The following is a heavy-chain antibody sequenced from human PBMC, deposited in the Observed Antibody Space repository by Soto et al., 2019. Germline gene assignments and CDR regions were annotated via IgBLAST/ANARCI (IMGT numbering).Heavy chain of an antibody. Sequence: SVKVSFKASGGTFSSYAISWVRQAPGQGLEWMGGIIPIFGTANYAQKFQGRVTITADESTSTAYMELSSLRSEDTAVYYCAKEGDCSGGSCKPYYFDYWGQGTLVTVSS. V-gene: IGHV1-69*13. CDR2: IIPIFGTA. CDR1: GGTFSSYA. J-gene: IGHJ4*02. D-gene: IGHD2-15*01. CDR3: AKEGDCSGGSCKPYYFDY.